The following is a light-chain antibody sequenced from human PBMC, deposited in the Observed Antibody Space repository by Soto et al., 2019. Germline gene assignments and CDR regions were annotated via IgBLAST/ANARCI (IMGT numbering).Light chain of an antibody. CDR1: QSISNF. V-gene: IGKV1-39*01. J-gene: IGKJ4*01. CDR2: AAS. Sequence: DIQMTQSPSFLSASVGDRVTITCRASQSISNFLNWYQQKPGKAPKVLIYAASSLQSGVPERFSGSGSGTDFTLTISSLQPEDFATYYCQQSYSTPLTFGGGTKVEIK. CDR3: QQSYSTPLT.